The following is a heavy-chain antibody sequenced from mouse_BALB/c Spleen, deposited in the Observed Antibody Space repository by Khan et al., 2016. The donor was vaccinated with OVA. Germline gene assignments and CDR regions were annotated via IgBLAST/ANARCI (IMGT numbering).Heavy chain of an antibody. CDR2: INSNGGST. Sequence: EVELVESGGGLVQPGGSLKLSCAASGFTFSSYGMSWVRQTPDKRLELVATINSNGGSTYYPDSVKGRFTFSRDNAKNTLYLQMSSLNSEDTAMYYCARMARTINWGQGTTRTVSS. CDR3: ARMARTIN. CDR1: GFTFSSYG. V-gene: IGHV5-6-3*01. J-gene: IGHJ2*01.